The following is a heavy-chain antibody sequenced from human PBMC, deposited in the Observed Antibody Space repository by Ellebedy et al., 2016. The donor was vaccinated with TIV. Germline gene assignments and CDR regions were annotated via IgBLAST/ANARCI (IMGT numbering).Heavy chain of an antibody. CDR3: AKVSDSSVDY. D-gene: IGHD4-11*01. V-gene: IGHV3-23*01. CDR1: GFTFSSYA. Sequence: GESLKISCAASGFTFSSYAMSWVRQAPGKGLEWVSAISGSGGSTYYADSVKGRFTISRDNSKDTLYLQMNSLRAEDTAVYYCAKVSDSSVDYWGQGTLVTVSS. J-gene: IGHJ4*02. CDR2: ISGSGGST.